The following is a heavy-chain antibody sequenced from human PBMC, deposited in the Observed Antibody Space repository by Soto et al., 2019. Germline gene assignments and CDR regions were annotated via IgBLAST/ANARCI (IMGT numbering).Heavy chain of an antibody. V-gene: IGHV3-73*01. Sequence: GGSLRLSCAASGFTFSGSAMHWVRQASGKGLEWVGRIRSKANSYATAYAASVKGRFTISRDDSKNTAYLQMNSLKTEDTAVYYCTRHASLPAGYRQWLVQVPDDAFDIWGQGTMVTVSS. CDR2: IRSKANSYAT. CDR3: TRHASLPAGYRQWLVQVPDDAFDI. J-gene: IGHJ3*02. CDR1: GFTFSGSA. D-gene: IGHD6-19*01.